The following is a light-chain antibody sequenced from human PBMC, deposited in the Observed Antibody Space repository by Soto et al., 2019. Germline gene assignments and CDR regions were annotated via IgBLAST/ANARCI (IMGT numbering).Light chain of an antibody. CDR3: SSYAGSTTGVV. CDR2: EGS. Sequence: QSALTQPASVSGSPGQSITISCTGTSSDVASYNLVSWYQRHPDKAPKLMIYEGSKRPSGVSNRFSGSKSGNTASLTISGLQAEDEADYYCSSYAGSTTGVVFGGGTKVTVL. V-gene: IGLV2-23*01. J-gene: IGLJ2*01. CDR1: SSDVASYNL.